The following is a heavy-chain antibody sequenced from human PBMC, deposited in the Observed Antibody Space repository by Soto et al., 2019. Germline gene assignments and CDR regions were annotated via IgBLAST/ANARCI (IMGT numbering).Heavy chain of an antibody. CDR1: SGSISSSLNH. CDR3: ARGGGYSGYGFLDY. CDR2: INYSGST. Sequence: SETLSLTCIVSSGSISSSLNHWGWIRQPPGKGLEWIGKINYSGSTNYNPSLQSRVTISVDTSKNQFSLKLSSVTAADTAVYYCARGGGYSGYGFLDYWGQGTLVTVSS. D-gene: IGHD5-12*01. J-gene: IGHJ4*02. V-gene: IGHV4-39*07.